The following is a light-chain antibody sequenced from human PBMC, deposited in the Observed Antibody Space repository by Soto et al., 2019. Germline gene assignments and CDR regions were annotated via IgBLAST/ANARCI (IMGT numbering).Light chain of an antibody. Sequence: EIVLTQSPGTLSLSPGERATLSCRASQSVSSSYLAWYQQKPGQAPRLLIYSASSRATDIPDRFSGSGSGTDFTLTISRLEPEDFAVYYCQQYGSSPPWFTFGPGTRVDIK. J-gene: IGKJ3*01. CDR1: QSVSSSY. V-gene: IGKV3-20*01. CDR3: QQYGSSPPWFT. CDR2: SAS.